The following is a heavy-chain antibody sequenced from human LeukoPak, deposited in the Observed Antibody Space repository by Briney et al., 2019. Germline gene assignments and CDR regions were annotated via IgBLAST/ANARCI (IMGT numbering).Heavy chain of an antibody. J-gene: IGHJ1*01. CDR2: INHSGST. Sequence: SETLSLTCAVYGGSFSGYYWSWIRQPPGKGLEWIGEINHSGSTNYNPSLKSRVTISVDTSKNQFSLKLSSVTAADTAVYYCARGIGYCSSNSCYAAYFQHSGQGTLVTVSS. CDR1: GGSFSGYY. V-gene: IGHV4-34*01. D-gene: IGHD2-2*01. CDR3: ARGIGYCSSNSCYAAYFQH.